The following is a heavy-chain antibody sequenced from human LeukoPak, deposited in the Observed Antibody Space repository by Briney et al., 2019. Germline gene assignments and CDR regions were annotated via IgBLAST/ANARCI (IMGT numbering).Heavy chain of an antibody. CDR3: ARGFRLGIFYYYYGMDV. J-gene: IGHJ6*02. CDR1: GDSVSSNSAA. V-gene: IGHV6-1*01. D-gene: IGHD7-27*01. Sequence: SQTLSLTCAISGDSVSSNSAAWNWIRQSPWRGLEWLGRTYYRSKWYNDYAVSVKSRITINPDTSKNQFSLQLNSVTPEDTAVYYCARGFRLGIFYYYYGMDVWGQGTTVTVSS. CDR2: TYYRSKWYN.